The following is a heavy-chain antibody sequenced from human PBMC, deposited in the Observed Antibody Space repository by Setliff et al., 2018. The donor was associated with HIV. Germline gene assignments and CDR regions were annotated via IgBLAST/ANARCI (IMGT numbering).Heavy chain of an antibody. CDR1: GNSFSTYC. V-gene: IGHV5-51*01. J-gene: IGHJ6*03. Sequence: GASLKISCQGSGNSFSTYCIGWVRQMPGKGLEWMGIIYPTDSDTRYSPSFQGQVTISADTSISTAYLQWSSLKAPDTAMYYCARGRGYYYYYMDVWGKGTTVTAP. CDR3: ARGRGYYYYYMDV. D-gene: IGHD3-10*01. CDR2: IYPTDSDT.